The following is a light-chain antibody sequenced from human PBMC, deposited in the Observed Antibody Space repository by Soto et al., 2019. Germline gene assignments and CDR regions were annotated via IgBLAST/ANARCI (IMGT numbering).Light chain of an antibody. CDR1: QSVSSN. CDR2: GAS. V-gene: IGKV3-15*01. Sequence: EIVMTQSPATLSVSPGARATLSCRARQSVSSNLAWYQQKPGQAPRLLIYGASTRATGIPARFSGSGSGAEFTLTLSSLQSEDCAVYYWQQYNNWPLTFGGGTKVEIK. J-gene: IGKJ4*02. CDR3: QQYNNWPLT.